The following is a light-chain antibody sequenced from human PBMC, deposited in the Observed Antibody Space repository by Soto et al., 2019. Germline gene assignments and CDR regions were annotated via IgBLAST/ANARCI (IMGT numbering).Light chain of an antibody. V-gene: IGLV1-47*01. CDR3: AAWDDSLSGWV. CDR2: RNN. Sequence: QPVLAQPPSVSGTPGQRVTISCSGGTSNIESNNVYWYQQFPETAPQLLIYRNNQRPSRVPDRFSGSKSGTAASLAISGLRSEDDADYYCAAWDDSLSGWVFGGGTKVTVL. CDR1: TSNIESNN. J-gene: IGLJ3*02.